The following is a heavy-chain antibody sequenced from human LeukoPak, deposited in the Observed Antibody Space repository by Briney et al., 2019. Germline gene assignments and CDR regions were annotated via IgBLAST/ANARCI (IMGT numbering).Heavy chain of an antibody. CDR3: ARVLKKVVPAAIPYYYYYYYMDV. Sequence: KPSETLSLTCAVYGGSFSGYYWSWIRQPPGKGLEWIGEINHSGSTNYNPSLKSRVTISVDTSKNQFSLKLSSVTAADTAVYYCARVLKKVVPAAIPYYYYYYYMDVWGKGTTVTVSS. D-gene: IGHD2-2*01. J-gene: IGHJ6*03. CDR1: GGSFSGYY. CDR2: INHSGST. V-gene: IGHV4-34*01.